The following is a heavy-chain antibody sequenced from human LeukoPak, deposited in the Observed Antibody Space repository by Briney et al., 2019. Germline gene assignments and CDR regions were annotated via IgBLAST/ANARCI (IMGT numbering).Heavy chain of an antibody. CDR1: GFTFSSNY. Sequence: GGSLRLSCAASGFTFSSNYMSWVRQAPGKGLEWVSVIYSGGSTYYADSVKGRFTISRDNSKNTLYLQMNSLRAEDTAVYYCAREDYAAYGMDVWGQGTTVTVSS. V-gene: IGHV3-53*01. CDR2: IYSGGST. J-gene: IGHJ6*02. CDR3: AREDYAAYGMDV. D-gene: IGHD2-2*01.